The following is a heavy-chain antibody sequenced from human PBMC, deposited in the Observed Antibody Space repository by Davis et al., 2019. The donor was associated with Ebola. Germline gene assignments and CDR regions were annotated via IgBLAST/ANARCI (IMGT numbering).Heavy chain of an antibody. CDR2: IYYSGST. CDR1: GGSISSISSNTYF. J-gene: IGHJ4*02. Sequence: SETLSLTCTVSGGSISSISSNTYFWGWIRQPPGKGLEWIANIYYSGSTYYNPSLKSRVTISVDTSKNQFSLKLSSVTAADTAVYYCARQSHSSSWYGGYYFDSWGQGTLVSVSS. D-gene: IGHD6-13*01. V-gene: IGHV4-39*01. CDR3: ARQSHSSSWYGGYYFDS.